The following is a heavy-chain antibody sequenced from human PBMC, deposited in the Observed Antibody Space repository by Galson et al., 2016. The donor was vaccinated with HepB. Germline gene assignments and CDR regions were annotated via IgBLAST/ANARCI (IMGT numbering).Heavy chain of an antibody. CDR3: ARDRSNGWFDSSDI. D-gene: IGHD6-19*01. CDR1: GGSFSSHG. CDR2: IIPIFGTA. V-gene: IGHV1-69*13. J-gene: IGHJ3*02. Sequence: SVKVSCKASGGSFSSHGISWVRQAPRQGLEWMGAIIPIFGTANYEEKFQGRVTITADESTSTVYMELSSLRSEDTAVYYCARDRSNGWFDSSDIWGQGTMVTVSS.